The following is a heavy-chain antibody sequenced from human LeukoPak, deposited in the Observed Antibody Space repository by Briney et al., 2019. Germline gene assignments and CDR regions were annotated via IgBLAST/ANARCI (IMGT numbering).Heavy chain of an antibody. CDR2: IKEDGGEK. Sequence: GGSLRLSCAASGFTFSSYGMHWVRQAPGKGLEWVADIKEDGGEKHCVDSVKGRFTISRDNAENSLYLQMNSLRAEDTAIYYCARDLGVCSGGTCYSVYDYWGQGTLVTVSS. CDR3: ARDLGVCSGGTCYSVYDY. V-gene: IGHV3-7*01. D-gene: IGHD2-15*01. CDR1: GFTFSSYG. J-gene: IGHJ4*02.